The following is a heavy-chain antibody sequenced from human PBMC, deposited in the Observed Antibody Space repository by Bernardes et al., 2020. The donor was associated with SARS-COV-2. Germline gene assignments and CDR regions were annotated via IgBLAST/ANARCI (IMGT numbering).Heavy chain of an antibody. J-gene: IGHJ6*02. V-gene: IGHV6-1*01. CDR2: TYYRSKWYS. CDR3: ARQGEDAYLYYGLGV. CDR1: GDRVSSNTAA. Sequence: TLSLTCAISGDRVSSNTAAWHWIRQSPSRGLEWLGRTYYRSKWYSDFAESMKSRMTIDPNISKNQLSLQLNSVTPEDTAIYYCARQGEDAYLYYGLGVWGLGTTVTVS. D-gene: IGHD3-16*01.